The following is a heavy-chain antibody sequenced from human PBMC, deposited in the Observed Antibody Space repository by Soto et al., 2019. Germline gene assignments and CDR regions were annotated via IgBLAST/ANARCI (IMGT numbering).Heavy chain of an antibody. Sequence: GGSLRLSCVVSGFTFSNYAMHWVRQAPGKGLEWVALISYDGTTKYYADSVKGRFTISRGNSKNTLYVQMDSLRPEDTAVYYCAKTCRNYRDSPNDYWGQGARVTVSS. J-gene: IGHJ4*02. CDR3: AKTCRNYRDSPNDY. V-gene: IGHV3-30*18. CDR2: ISYDGTTK. D-gene: IGHD4-17*01. CDR1: GFTFSNYA.